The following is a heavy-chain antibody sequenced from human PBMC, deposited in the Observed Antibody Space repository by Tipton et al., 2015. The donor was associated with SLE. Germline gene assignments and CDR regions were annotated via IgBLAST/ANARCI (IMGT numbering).Heavy chain of an antibody. J-gene: IGHJ4*02. CDR3: ARASGSYYYDSSGYDY. D-gene: IGHD3-22*01. CDR2: IYHSGST. V-gene: IGHV4-38-2*01. Sequence: TLSLTCAVSGYSISSGYYWGWIRQPPGKGLEWIGSIYHSGSTYYNPSLKSRVTMSADTSKNQFSLKLSSVTAADTAVYYCARASGSYYYDSSGYDYWGQGTLVTVSS. CDR1: GYSISSGYY.